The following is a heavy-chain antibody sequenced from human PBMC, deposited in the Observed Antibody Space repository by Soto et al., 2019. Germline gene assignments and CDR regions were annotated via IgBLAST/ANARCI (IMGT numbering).Heavy chain of an antibody. V-gene: IGHV3-49*03. D-gene: IGHD3-16*01. Sequence: EVQLVESGGDLVQPGRSLRLSCTTSGFTFGDYAVSWLRQAPGKGLEWVSFIRSNASGGTAEYAASVKGRFTISRDDSNSIAYLHMNSLKTEDTAVSYCSRDLLGVRALDLWGQGTMCTVSS. CDR1: GFTFGDYA. CDR3: SRDLLGVRALDL. CDR2: IRSNASGGTA. J-gene: IGHJ3*01.